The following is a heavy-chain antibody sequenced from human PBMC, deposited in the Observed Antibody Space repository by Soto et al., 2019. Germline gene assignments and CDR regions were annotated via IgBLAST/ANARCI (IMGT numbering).Heavy chain of an antibody. Sequence: GESLKISCKGSGYSFTNYWIAWVRQMPGKGLEYMGIIYPSDSTTRYSPSFQGQVTISADKSISTAYLQWNSLKASDTAMYYCARHGFYGDYSSNYFDPWGQGPLVTVSS. D-gene: IGHD4-17*01. CDR1: GYSFTNYW. CDR2: IYPSDSTT. CDR3: ARHGFYGDYSSNYFDP. V-gene: IGHV5-51*01. J-gene: IGHJ5*02.